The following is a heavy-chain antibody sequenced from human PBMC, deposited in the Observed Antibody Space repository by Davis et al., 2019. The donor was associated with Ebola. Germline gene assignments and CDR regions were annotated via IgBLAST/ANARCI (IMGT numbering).Heavy chain of an antibody. J-gene: IGHJ6*02. D-gene: IGHD3-9*01. CDR3: AYYDILTDGMDV. CDR1: GGSVSSGSYY. Sequence: MPSETLSLTCTVSGGSVSSGSYYWSWIRQPPGKGLEWIGYIYYSGSTNYNPSLKSRVTISVDTSKNQFSLKLSSVTAADTAVYYCAYYDILTDGMDVWGQGTTATVSS. V-gene: IGHV4-61*01. CDR2: IYYSGST.